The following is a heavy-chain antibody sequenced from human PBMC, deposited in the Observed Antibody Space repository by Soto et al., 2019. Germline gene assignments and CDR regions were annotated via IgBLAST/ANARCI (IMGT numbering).Heavy chain of an antibody. V-gene: IGHV4-59*01. CDR3: ARDDLVVVAATDYYYYGMDV. J-gene: IGHJ6*02. Sequence: QVQLQESGPGLVKPSETLSLTCTVSGGSISSYYWSWIRQPPGKGLEWIGYIYYSGSTNYNPSLKSRVTLSVDPSKNQFSLYLSAVTAADTAVYYCARDDLVVVAATDYYYYGMDVWGQGTTVTVSS. CDR1: GGSISSYY. D-gene: IGHD2-15*01. CDR2: IYYSGST.